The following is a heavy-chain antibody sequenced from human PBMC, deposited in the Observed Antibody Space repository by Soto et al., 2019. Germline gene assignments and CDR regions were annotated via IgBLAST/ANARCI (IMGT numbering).Heavy chain of an antibody. CDR1: GFSFDDYG. V-gene: IGHV3-9*01. CDR3: AKDKDLDRDGPFDY. CDR2: ISWNSGDI. J-gene: IGHJ4*02. Sequence: EVQLVESGGGSVQPGRSLRLSCAASGFSFDDYGMHWVRQGPGKGLEWVSGISWNSGDIYYADSVKGRFTISRDNAKRSLYLQMNSLRTEDTALYYCAKDKDLDRDGPFDYWGQGILVTVSS. D-gene: IGHD2-2*03.